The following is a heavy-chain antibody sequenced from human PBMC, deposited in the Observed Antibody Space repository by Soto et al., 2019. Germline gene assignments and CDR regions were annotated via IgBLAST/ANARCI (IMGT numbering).Heavy chain of an antibody. V-gene: IGHV4-31*03. J-gene: IGHJ4*02. D-gene: IGHD6-19*01. CDR3: AMLSSGWYGFDY. CDR1: GGSISSGGHY. Sequence: QVQLQESGPGLVKPSQTLSLTCTVSGGSISSGGHYWSWIRQHPGKGLEWIGYTYNSVSTYYNPSLKSRVTISVDTSKNQFSLKLTSVTDADTAVYYCAMLSSGWYGFDYWGQGTLVTVSS. CDR2: TYNSVST.